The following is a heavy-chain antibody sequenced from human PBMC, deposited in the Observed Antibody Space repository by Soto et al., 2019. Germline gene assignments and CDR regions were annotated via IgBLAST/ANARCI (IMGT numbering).Heavy chain of an antibody. CDR3: ARHGRYYDIGDLTGY. V-gene: IGHV4-39*01. CDR2: IYYRGST. J-gene: IGHJ4*02. CDR1: GGSISSNFYY. Sequence: PSETLSLTCTVSGGSISSNFYYWGWIRQPPGKGLQWIGNIYYRGSTNYNPSLKSPVTISVDTSKNQFSLKLSSVTAADTAVYYCARHGRYYDIGDLTGYWGQGSMVTVSS. D-gene: IGHD3-22*01.